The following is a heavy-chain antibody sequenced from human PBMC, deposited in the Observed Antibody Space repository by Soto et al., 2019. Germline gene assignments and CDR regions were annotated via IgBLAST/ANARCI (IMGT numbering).Heavy chain of an antibody. Sequence: QVQLVQSGAEVKKPGSSVKVSCKASGCTFSSYAISWVRQATGQGLEWMGGIIPIFGTANYAQKFQGRVTITGDESTSTVYMGLSSLRSEDTAVYYCARHVPAAGYYYGMDVWGQGTPVTVAS. V-gene: IGHV1-69*12. CDR2: IIPIFGTA. J-gene: IGHJ6*02. CDR1: GCTFSSYA. CDR3: ARHVPAAGYYYGMDV. D-gene: IGHD2-2*01.